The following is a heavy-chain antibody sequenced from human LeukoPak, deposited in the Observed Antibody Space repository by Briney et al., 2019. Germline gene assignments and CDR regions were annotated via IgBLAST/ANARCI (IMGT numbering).Heavy chain of an antibody. J-gene: IGHJ4*02. D-gene: IGHD1-14*01. CDR1: GYTFSSFG. CDR3: ARDQMTSRSIGSTGLFDY. Sequence: ASVKVSCKASGYTFSSFGISWVRQAPGQGLEWMGWISAFNGNTNYAQKFQGRVTMTTDTSTSTAYMELRSLRSDDTAVYYCARDQMTSRSIGSTGLFDYWGQGTLVTVSS. V-gene: IGHV1-18*01. CDR2: ISAFNGNT.